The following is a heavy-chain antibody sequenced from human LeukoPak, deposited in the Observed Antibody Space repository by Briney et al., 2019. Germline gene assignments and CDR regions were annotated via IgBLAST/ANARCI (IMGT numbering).Heavy chain of an antibody. CDR3: ARIGGDAFDI. CDR2: IYYSGST. J-gene: IGHJ3*02. CDR1: GGSISSYY. V-gene: IGHV4-59*01. Sequence: PSETLSLTCTVSGGSISSYYWSWIRQPPGKGLEWIGYIYYSGSTNYNPSLKSRVTISVDTSKNQFSLKLSSVTAADTAVYYCARIGGDAFDIWGQGTMVTVSS.